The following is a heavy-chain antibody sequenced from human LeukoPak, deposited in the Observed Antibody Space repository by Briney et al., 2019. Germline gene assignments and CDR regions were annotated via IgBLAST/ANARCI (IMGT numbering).Heavy chain of an antibody. CDR2: ISNGGNT. V-gene: IGHV3-53*05. CDR1: GFTVRDNY. CDR3: ASPRYYYGSGSDY. D-gene: IGHD3-10*01. J-gene: IGHJ4*02. Sequence: GGSLRLSCAASGFTVRDNYMSWVRQAPGKGLECVSVISNGGNTYYAHSVRGRFTISRDNSKNSLYLQMNSLRAEDTAVYYCASPRYYYGSGSDYWGQGTLVTVSS.